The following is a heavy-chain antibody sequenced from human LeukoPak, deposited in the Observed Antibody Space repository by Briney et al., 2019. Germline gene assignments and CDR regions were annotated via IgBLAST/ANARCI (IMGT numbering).Heavy chain of an antibody. CDR3: ARDLTPYYYGSGTGY. Sequence: GGSLRLSCAASGFTFSSYSMNWVRQAPGKGLEWVSYISSSSSTIYYADSVKGRFTISRDNAKNSLYLQMNSLRAEDTAVYYCARDLTPYYYGSGTGYWGQGTLVTVSS. CDR1: GFTFSSYS. V-gene: IGHV3-48*04. D-gene: IGHD3-10*01. J-gene: IGHJ4*02. CDR2: ISSSSSTI.